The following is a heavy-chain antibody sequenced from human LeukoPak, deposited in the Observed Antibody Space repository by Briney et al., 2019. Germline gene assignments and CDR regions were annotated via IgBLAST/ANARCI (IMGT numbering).Heavy chain of an antibody. CDR2: ISPKSGDT. J-gene: IGHJ4*02. V-gene: IGHV1-2*02. Sequence: ASVKISCKASEYTFTGYYLHWVRQAPGQGLEWMGWISPKSGDTSYAQKFRGRVNMTSDTSISTAYMELTRVRSDDTAIYYCARGGFDYWGQGTQVTVSS. CDR1: EYTFTGYY. CDR3: ARGGFDY.